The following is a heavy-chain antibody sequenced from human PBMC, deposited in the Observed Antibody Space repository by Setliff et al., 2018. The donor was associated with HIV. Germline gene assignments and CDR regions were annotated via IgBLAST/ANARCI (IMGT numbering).Heavy chain of an antibody. D-gene: IGHD5-12*01. Sequence: ASETLSLTCTFYGGSLSGFYWSWIRQTPEKGLEWIGEINYSGSTNYNPSLKSRATITIDMSKNQFSLKVSSVTAADTAVYYCTRGWDDKVSTIWAPYYYYMDVWGKGTTVTVSS. J-gene: IGHJ6*03. CDR1: GGSLSGFY. CDR2: INYSGST. V-gene: IGHV4-34*01. CDR3: TRGWDDKVSTIWAPYYYYMDV.